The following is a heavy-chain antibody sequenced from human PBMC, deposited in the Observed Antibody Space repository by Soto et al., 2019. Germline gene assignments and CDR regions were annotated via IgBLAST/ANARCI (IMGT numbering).Heavy chain of an antibody. V-gene: IGHV1-69*13. J-gene: IGHJ3*02. D-gene: IGHD6-19*01. CDR2: IIPIFGTA. CDR1: GGTFSSYA. CDR3: ARGIKQWLVFYAFDI. Sequence: SVKVSCKASGGTFSSYAISWVRQAPGQGLEWMGGIIPIFGTANYAQKFQGRVTITADESTSTAYMELSSLRSEDTAVYYCARGIKQWLVFYAFDIWGQGTMVTVSS.